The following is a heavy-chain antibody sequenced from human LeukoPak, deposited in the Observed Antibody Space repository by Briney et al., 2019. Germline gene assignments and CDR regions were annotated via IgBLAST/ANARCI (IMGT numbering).Heavy chain of an antibody. CDR3: ARGVPYDSWSGPHYSDY. CDR1: RFTLSTYW. J-gene: IGHJ4*02. CDR2: IKQDGSQE. V-gene: IGHV3-7*01. Sequence: GESLRLSCAASRFTLSTYWMSWVRQAPGKGLEWVAHIKQDGSQEYYVDSVKGRFTISRDSAKNPLYLQMNSLRAEDTAVYYCARGVPYDSWSGPHYSDYWGQGTLVTVSS. D-gene: IGHD3-3*01.